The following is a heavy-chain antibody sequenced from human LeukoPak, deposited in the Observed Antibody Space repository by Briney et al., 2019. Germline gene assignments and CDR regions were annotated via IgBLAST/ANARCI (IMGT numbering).Heavy chain of an antibody. V-gene: IGHV3-23*01. CDR1: GLTFSSYA. CDR2: ISGSGGST. CDR3: ARSSSWGPYYYYMDV. Sequence: GGSLRLSCAASGLTFSSYAMSWVRQAPGKGLEWVSAISGSGGSTYYADSVKGRFTISRDNSKNTLYLQMNSLRAEDTAVYYCARSSSWGPYYYYMDVWGKGTTVTVSS. J-gene: IGHJ6*03. D-gene: IGHD6-13*01.